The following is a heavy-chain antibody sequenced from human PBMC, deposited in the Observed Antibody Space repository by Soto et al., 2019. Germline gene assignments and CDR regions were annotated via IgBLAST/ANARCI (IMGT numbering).Heavy chain of an antibody. V-gene: IGHV4-31*03. Sequence: QVQLQESGPGLVKPSQTLSLTCTVSGGSISSSGYYWSWIRQHPGKGLEWIGYIYYSGSTYYNPSLKSRFTISADTSENQFSLKLNSVTAADTAVYYCARRGVTAIQGGFDYWGQGTLVTVSS. J-gene: IGHJ4*02. D-gene: IGHD2-21*02. CDR3: ARRGVTAIQGGFDY. CDR1: GGSISSSGYY. CDR2: IYYSGST.